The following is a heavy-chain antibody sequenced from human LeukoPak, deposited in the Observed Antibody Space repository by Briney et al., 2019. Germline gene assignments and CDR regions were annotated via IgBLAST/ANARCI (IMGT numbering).Heavy chain of an antibody. D-gene: IGHD3-22*01. CDR2: ISSSSYI. V-gene: IGHV3-21*01. J-gene: IGHJ4*02. CDR3: ARVVYYDSSGYLGY. Sequence: GGSLRLSCAASGFTFSSYSMNWVRQAPGKGLEWVSSISSSSYIYYADSVKGRFTISRDNAKNSLYLQMNSLRAEDTAVYYCARVVYYDSSGYLGYWGQGTLVTVSS. CDR1: GFTFSSYS.